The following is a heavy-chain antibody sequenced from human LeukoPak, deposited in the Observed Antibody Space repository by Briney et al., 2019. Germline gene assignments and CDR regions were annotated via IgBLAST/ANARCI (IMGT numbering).Heavy chain of an antibody. V-gene: IGHV3-7*01. Sequence: GGSLRLSCAASGFTFSSYWMSWVRQAPGKGLEWVANIKQDGSEKYYVDSVKGRFTISRDNAKNSLYLQMNSLRAEDTAVYYCARDLSMVRGPGWFDPWGRGTLVTVSS. D-gene: IGHD3-10*01. J-gene: IGHJ5*02. CDR2: IKQDGSEK. CDR3: ARDLSMVRGPGWFDP. CDR1: GFTFSSYW.